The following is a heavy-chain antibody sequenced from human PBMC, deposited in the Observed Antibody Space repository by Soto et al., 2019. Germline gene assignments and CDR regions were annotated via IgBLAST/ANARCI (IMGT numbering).Heavy chain of an antibody. CDR1: GGSISSGGYY. D-gene: IGHD3-22*01. V-gene: IGHV4-31*03. J-gene: IGHJ4*02. CDR3: AREAAYYYDSSGYVNYFDY. CDR2: IYYSGST. Sequence: QVQLQESGPGLVKPSQTLSLTCTVSGGSISSGGYYWSWIRQHPGKGLEWIGYIYYSGSTYYNPSLKSRVTISVDTSKTQFCLKLSSVTAADTAVYYCAREAAYYYDSSGYVNYFDYWGQGTLVTVS.